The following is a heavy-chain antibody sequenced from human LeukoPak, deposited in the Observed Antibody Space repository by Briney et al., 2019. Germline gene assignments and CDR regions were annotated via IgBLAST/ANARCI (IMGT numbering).Heavy chain of an antibody. CDR3: ARPSDSSGGDAFDI. V-gene: IGHV1-18*01. CDR1: RYTFTNYD. J-gene: IGHJ3*02. D-gene: IGHD2-15*01. CDR2: ISPYNGNT. Sequence: GASVKVSCKASRYTFTNYDINWVRQAPGQGLEWMGGISPYNGNTDYAQKLQGRVTMTTDTSTSTAYMELRSLRSDDTAVYYCARPSDSSGGDAFDIWGQGTMVIVSS.